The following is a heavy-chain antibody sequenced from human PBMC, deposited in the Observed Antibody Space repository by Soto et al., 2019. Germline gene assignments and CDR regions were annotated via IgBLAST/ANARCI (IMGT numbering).Heavy chain of an antibody. D-gene: IGHD3-3*01. CDR2: ITWNSRVL. Sequence: EVQLVESGGRLVQPGRSLRLTCVGTGLNFDDFAMHWVRQAPGKGLEWVSGITWNSRVLAYADSVKGRFTISRDNARNSLYLQMDSLRDEDTALYYCAKGRYDFWSPYYFDSWGQGTLVTVSS. J-gene: IGHJ4*02. CDR1: GLNFDDFA. V-gene: IGHV3-9*01. CDR3: AKGRYDFWSPYYFDS.